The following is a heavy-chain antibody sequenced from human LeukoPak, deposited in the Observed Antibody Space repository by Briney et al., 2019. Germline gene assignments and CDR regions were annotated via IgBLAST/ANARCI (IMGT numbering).Heavy chain of an antibody. CDR2: ISGSGGST. J-gene: IGHJ6*03. CDR3: AKDSKDGAFLKHLWLSYYYYMDV. D-gene: IGHD5-18*01. Sequence: GGSLRLSCAASGFTFSSYAMSWVRQAPGKGLEWVSAISGSGGSTYYADSVKGRFTISRDNSKNTLYLQMNSLRAEDTAVYYCAKDSKDGAFLKHLWLSYYYYMDVWGKGTTVTVSS. CDR1: GFTFSSYA. V-gene: IGHV3-23*01.